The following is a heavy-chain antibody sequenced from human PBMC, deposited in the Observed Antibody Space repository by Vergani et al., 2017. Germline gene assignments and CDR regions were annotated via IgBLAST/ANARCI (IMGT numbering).Heavy chain of an antibody. D-gene: IGHD2-8*01. CDR3: ARDVDCTNGVCYTPHDAVDI. J-gene: IGHJ3*02. CDR2: IYHSGST. V-gene: IGHV4-4*02. CDR1: GGSISSSNW. Sequence: QVQLQESGPGLVKPSGTLSLTCAVSGGSISSSNWWSWVRQPPGKGLEWIGEIYHSGSTNYNPSLKSRVTISVDKSKNQFSLKLSSVTAADTAVYYCARDVDCTNGVCYTPHDAVDIWGQGTMVTASS.